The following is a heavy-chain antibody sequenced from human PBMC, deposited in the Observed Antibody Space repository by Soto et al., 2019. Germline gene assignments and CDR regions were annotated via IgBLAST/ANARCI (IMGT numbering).Heavy chain of an antibody. Sequence: LRLSCAASGFIFSSYGMHWVRQAPGKGLEWVAVMSFDGSKKYYAGSVRGRFTISRDNSNDTLFLHMNSLRAEDTAVYYCAKVAHSSGTFDYWGQGTLVTVSS. CDR1: GFIFSSYG. CDR3: AKVAHSSGTFDY. J-gene: IGHJ4*02. CDR2: MSFDGSKK. D-gene: IGHD3-3*02. V-gene: IGHV3-30*18.